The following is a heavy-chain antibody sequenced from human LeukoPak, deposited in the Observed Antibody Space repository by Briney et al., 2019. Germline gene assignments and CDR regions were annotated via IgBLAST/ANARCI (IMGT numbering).Heavy chain of an antibody. D-gene: IGHD3-3*01. V-gene: IGHV3-30*03. CDR2: IAFDGSRK. CDR3: TRYDSSRFDP. CDR1: GFTFSGYG. Sequence: GRSLRLSCAASGFTFSGYGMHWVRQAPGKGLEWVTGIAFDGSRKHYADSVKGRFTISRDNSRNAMDLQMNSLRVEDTAVYHCTRYDSSRFDPWGQGTLVIVSS. J-gene: IGHJ5*02.